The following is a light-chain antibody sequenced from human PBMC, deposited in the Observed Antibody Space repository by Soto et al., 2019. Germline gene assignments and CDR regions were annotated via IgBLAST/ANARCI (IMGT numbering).Light chain of an antibody. V-gene: IGLV1-47*01. CDR3: ASWDHSLSETV. J-gene: IGLJ7*01. Sequence: QSVLTQPPSLSGTPGQRVTISCSGSNFNVKNNYVYWYQQFAGTAPQLLIYSNNRRPSGLPDRFSGSNSGSSASLAISGLRPEDEAYYYCASWDHSLSETVFGGGTQLTVL. CDR1: NFNVKNNY. CDR2: SNN.